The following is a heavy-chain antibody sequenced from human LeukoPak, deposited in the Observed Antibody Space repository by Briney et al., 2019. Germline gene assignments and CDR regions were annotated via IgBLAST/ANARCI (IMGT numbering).Heavy chain of an antibody. CDR2: TYYRSKWYN. V-gene: IGHV6-1*01. Sequence: SQTLSLTCAISGDSVSSSSAAWNWIRQSPSRGLEWLGRTYYRSKWYNDYAVSVKSRITINPDTSKSQFSLQLNSVTPEDTAVYYCARDLEDYYDSSGYVFDYWGQGTLVTVSS. J-gene: IGHJ4*02. D-gene: IGHD3-22*01. CDR1: GDSVSSSSAA. CDR3: ARDLEDYYDSSGYVFDY.